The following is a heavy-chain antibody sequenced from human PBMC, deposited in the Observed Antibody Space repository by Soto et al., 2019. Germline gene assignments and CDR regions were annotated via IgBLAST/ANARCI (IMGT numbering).Heavy chain of an antibody. V-gene: IGHV1-46*01. CDR3: ARESQSSGWSWFDY. J-gene: IGHJ4*02. CDR2: INPSGGST. Sequence: QVQLVQSGAEVKKPGASVKVSCKASGYTFTNYYIHWVRQAPGKGLEWMGMINPSGGSTSYTRRFQGRVTLTRDTSTSTVYMELSSLRSEDTAVYYCARESQSSGWSWFDYWGQGTLVTVSS. D-gene: IGHD6-19*01. CDR1: GYTFTNYY.